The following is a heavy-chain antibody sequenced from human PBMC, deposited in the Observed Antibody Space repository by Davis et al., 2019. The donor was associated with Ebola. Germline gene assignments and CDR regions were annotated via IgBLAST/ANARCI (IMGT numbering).Heavy chain of an antibody. Sequence: SLKISCAASGFMFDDYAMHWVRQAPGKGLEWVSGISWNSGNIGYADSVKGRFTISRDNAKNSLYLQMNSLRAEDTAVYYCAKGAIAARPLDYWGQGTLVTVSS. CDR3: AKGAIAARPLDY. CDR2: ISWNSGNI. V-gene: IGHV3-9*01. CDR1: GFMFDDYA. J-gene: IGHJ4*02. D-gene: IGHD6-6*01.